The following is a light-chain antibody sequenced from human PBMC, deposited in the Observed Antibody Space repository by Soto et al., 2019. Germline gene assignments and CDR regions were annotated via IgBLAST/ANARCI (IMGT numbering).Light chain of an antibody. CDR2: EVT. V-gene: IGLV2-8*01. CDR3: SSYADSNSYV. CDR1: SSDVGGYNY. Sequence: QSVLTQPPSASGCPGQSVTISCTGTSSDVGGYNYVYWYQQHPGKAPKLMIYEVTKRPSGVPDRFSGSKSGNTASLTVSGLQAEDEADYYCSSYADSNSYVFGTGTKVTVL. J-gene: IGLJ1*01.